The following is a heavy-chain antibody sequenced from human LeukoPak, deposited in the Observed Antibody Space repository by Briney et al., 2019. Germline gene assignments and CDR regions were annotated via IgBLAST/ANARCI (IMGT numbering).Heavy chain of an antibody. CDR1: GGSISRSSYY. Sequence: PSETLSLTCTVSGGSISRSSYYSAWIREPPGKGLEWIGSIYYSRSTYYHPSLKSRVTITVDTSKNQCSLKLSSVTTADTAVYYCARVVAAADYWGQGTLVSVSS. CDR2: IYYSRST. V-gene: IGHV4-39*07. D-gene: IGHD6-13*01. CDR3: ARVVAAADY. J-gene: IGHJ4*02.